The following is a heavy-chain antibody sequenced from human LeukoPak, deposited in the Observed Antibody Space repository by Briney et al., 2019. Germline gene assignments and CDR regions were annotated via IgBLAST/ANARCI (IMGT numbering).Heavy chain of an antibody. V-gene: IGHV1-18*01. CDR2: ISAYNGNT. CDR3: ARKVYSSGWYDRDY. D-gene: IGHD6-19*01. CDR1: AYTFTSYG. J-gene: IGHJ4*02. Sequence: ASVKVSCKASAYTFTSYGISWVRQAPGQGLEWMGWISAYNGNTNYAQKLQGRVTMTTDTSTSTAYMELRSLRSDDTAVYYCARKVYSSGWYDRDYWGQGTLVTVSS.